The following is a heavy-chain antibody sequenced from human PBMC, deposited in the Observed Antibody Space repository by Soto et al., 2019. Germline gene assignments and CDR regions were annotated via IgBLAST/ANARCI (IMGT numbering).Heavy chain of an antibody. V-gene: IGHV3-74*01. D-gene: IGHD2-21*01. Sequence: DLEESGGGLVQPGGSLRLSCAASGFIFSNYWMHWVRQVPGKGLVWVSRINTDGRETNYADSVKGRFTVSRDNAKNTQFLQMNSLRVEDTAVYYCARDGEGYWGQGTLVTVSS. CDR3: ARDGEGY. J-gene: IGHJ4*02. CDR1: GFIFSNYW. CDR2: INTDGRET.